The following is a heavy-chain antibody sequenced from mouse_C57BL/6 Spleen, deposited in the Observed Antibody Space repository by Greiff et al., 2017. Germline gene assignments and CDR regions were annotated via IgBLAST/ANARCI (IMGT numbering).Heavy chain of an antibody. CDR2: IDPETGGT. CDR3: TKGDYYGSNYAMDY. V-gene: IGHV1-15*01. J-gene: IGHJ4*01. Sequence: QVQLQQSGAELVRPGASVTLSCKASGYTFTDYEMHWVKQTPVHGLEWIGAIDPETGGTAYNQKFKGKAILTADKSSSTAYMELRSLTSEDSAVYYCTKGDYYGSNYAMDYWGQGTSVTVSS. CDR1: GYTFTDYE. D-gene: IGHD1-1*01.